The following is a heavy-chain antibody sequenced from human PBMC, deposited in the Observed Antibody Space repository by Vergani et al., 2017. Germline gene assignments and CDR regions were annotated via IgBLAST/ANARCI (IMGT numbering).Heavy chain of an antibody. V-gene: IGHV3-21*01. J-gene: IGHJ4*02. CDR2: ISSSSSYI. D-gene: IGHD3-3*01. Sequence: EVQLVESGGGLVKPGGSLRLSCAASGFTFSSYSMHWVRQAPGKGLEWVSSISSSSSYIYYADSVKGRFTISRDNAKNSLYLQMNSLRAEDTAVYYCAREPVLRFLEWAFDYWGQGTLVTVSS. CDR1: GFTFSSYS. CDR3: AREPVLRFLEWAFDY.